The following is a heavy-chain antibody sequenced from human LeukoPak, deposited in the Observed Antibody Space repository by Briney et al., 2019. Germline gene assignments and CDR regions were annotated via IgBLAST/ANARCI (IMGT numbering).Heavy chain of an antibody. V-gene: IGHV4-61*01. CDR3: ARYYDSSGYWSPPHFDY. J-gene: IGHJ4*02. D-gene: IGHD3-22*01. CDR2: IQYSGST. CDR1: GDSVSGISFY. Sequence: SETLSLTCTVSGDSVSGISFYWIWIRQPPGKGLQYIGYIQYSGSTNYNPSLKSRVTISVDTSKNQCSLKLSPVTAADKAVYYCARYYDSSGYWSPPHFDYWGQGTLVTVSS.